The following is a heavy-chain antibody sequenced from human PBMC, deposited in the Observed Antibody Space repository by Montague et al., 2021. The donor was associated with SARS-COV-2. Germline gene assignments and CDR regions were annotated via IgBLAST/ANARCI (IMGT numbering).Heavy chain of an antibody. Sequence: SLRLSCAASGFTFNNYAFHWVRQAPGKGLQWVALISYDGSIRHYADSVKGRFTISRDQSKNTLYLQMDSLRPEDTAVYLCARSGGILHFRASLAQLSDWGQGALVTVSS. CDR1: GFTFNNYA. CDR3: ARSGGILHFRASLAQLSD. J-gene: IGHJ4*02. D-gene: IGHD1-14*01. V-gene: IGHV3-30*04. CDR2: ISYDGSIR.